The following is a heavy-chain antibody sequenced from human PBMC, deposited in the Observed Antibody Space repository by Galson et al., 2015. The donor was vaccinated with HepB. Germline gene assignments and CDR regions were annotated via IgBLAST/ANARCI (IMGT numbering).Heavy chain of an antibody. D-gene: IGHD2-2*01. V-gene: IGHV1-69*04. CDR3: ASSVWGDMVVVPAAWFDY. CDR1: GGTFSSYA. Sequence: SVKLSCKASGGTFSSYAISWVRQAPGQGLEWMGRIIPILGIANYAQKFQGRVTITADKSTSTAYMELSSLRAEDTAVYYCASSVWGDMVVVPAAWFDYWGQGTLVTVSS. CDR2: IIPILGIA. J-gene: IGHJ4*02.